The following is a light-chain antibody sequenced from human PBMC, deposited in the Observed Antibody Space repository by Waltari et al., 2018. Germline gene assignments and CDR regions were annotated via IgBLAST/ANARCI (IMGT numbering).Light chain of an antibody. CDR3: RQFGGSPMYT. CDR2: NTS. J-gene: IGKJ2*01. CDR1: RTVDSTY. V-gene: IGKV3-20*01. Sequence: EIVLTQSPGTLSLSPGERATLSCRASRTVDSTYFAWYQHKPGQAPRLLMSNTSARATGIPYRFRGSGSGTDFTLTIDDLEPGDSAVYFCRQFGGSPMYTFGRGTKLEI.